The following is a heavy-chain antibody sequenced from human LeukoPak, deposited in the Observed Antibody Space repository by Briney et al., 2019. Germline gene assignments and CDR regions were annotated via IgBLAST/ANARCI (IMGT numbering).Heavy chain of an antibody. CDR3: ARFGGTSRARNYYSYYYMDV. Sequence: ASVKVSCKASGYTFTSYDINWVRQATGQGLEWMGWMNPNSGNTGYAQKFQGRVAMTRDTSISTAYMELSSLRSEDTALYYCARFGGTSRARNYYSYYYMDVWGKGTTVTVSS. CDR1: GYTFTSYD. V-gene: IGHV1-8*01. J-gene: IGHJ6*03. D-gene: IGHD2-2*01. CDR2: MNPNSGNT.